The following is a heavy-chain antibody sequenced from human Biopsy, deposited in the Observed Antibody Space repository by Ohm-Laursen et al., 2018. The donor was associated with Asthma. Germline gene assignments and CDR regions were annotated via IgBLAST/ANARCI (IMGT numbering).Heavy chain of an antibody. J-gene: IGHJ6*02. Sequence: GASVKVSCKPSGYTFNSAGITWVRQAPGQGLEWMGWISVYNGNTKVAQELQDRVTMITDTSTSTAYMELRSLRSDDTAVYFCARAVDYSHYYGIDVWGQGTTVTVS. CDR1: GYTFNSAG. CDR3: ARAVDYSHYYGIDV. D-gene: IGHD3-10*01. CDR2: ISVYNGNT. V-gene: IGHV1-18*01.